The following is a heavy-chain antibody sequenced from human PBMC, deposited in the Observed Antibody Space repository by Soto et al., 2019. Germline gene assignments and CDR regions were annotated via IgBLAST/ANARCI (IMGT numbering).Heavy chain of an antibody. CDR3: ASGYYDSSGWY. CDR2: ISSSSTTI. D-gene: IGHD3-22*01. CDR1: GFTFSSYS. V-gene: IGHV3-48*01. J-gene: IGHJ4*02. Sequence: GGSLRLSCAASGFTFSSYSMNWVRQAPGKGLEWVSYISSSSTTIHYADSVKGRITISRDNAKNSLYLQMSSLRVEDTAVYYCASGYYDSSGWYWGQGTLVTVSS.